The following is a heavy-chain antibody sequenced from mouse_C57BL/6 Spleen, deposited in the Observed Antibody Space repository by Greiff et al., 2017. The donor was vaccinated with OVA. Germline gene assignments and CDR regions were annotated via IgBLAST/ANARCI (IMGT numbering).Heavy chain of an antibody. CDR2: IRNKANGYTT. CDR1: GFTFTDYY. D-gene: IGHD2-5*01. V-gene: IGHV7-3*01. J-gene: IGHJ4*01. CDR3: ARTRAYYSKAMDY. Sequence: EVQLVESGGGLVQPGGSLSLSCAASGFTFTDYYMSWVRQPPGQALEWLGFIRNKANGYTTEYSASVKGRFTISRDNSQSILYLQMNALRAEDSATYYGARTRAYYSKAMDYWGQGTSVTVSS.